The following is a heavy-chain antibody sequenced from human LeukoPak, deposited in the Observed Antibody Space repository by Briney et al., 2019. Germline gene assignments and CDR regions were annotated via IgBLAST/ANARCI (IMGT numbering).Heavy chain of an antibody. V-gene: IGHV4-39*01. Sequence: SEILSLTCTVSGGSISSSNYYWGWIRQPPGKGLEWIGSIHYSGNTYYNPSLKSRVTISVDTSKNQFSLKLSSVTATDTAVYYCARRQRTVGATVEGRYFDYWGQGTLVTVSS. CDR3: ARRQRTVGATVEGRYFDY. CDR1: GGSISSSNYY. CDR2: IHYSGNT. J-gene: IGHJ4*02. D-gene: IGHD1-26*01.